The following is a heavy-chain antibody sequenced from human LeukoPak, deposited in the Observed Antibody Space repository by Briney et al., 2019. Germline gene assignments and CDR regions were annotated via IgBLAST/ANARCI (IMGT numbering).Heavy chain of an antibody. CDR2: ISAHNGNA. J-gene: IGHJ4*01. Sequence: ASVKVSCKTSGYTFTSYGINWVRQAPGQGLEWMGRISAHNGNANYAQKLQGRVTMTTDTSTSTAYMELRSLRSDDTAVYYCATSFGEPYFDYWGQGTLVTVSS. V-gene: IGHV1-18*01. D-gene: IGHD3-10*01. CDR3: ATSFGEPYFDY. CDR1: GYTFTSYG.